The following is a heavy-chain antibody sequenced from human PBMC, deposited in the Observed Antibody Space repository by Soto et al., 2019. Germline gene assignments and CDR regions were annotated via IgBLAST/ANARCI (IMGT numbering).Heavy chain of an antibody. CDR1: GFIFSNSA. CDR2: ISYDGNNK. V-gene: IGHV3-30-3*01. J-gene: IGHJ4*02. D-gene: IGHD3-10*02. CDR3: AREVAAYVRSCFLEY. Sequence: SLILSCAGSGFIFSNSAFHWVRQAPGKGLEWVALISYDGNNKYYADSVKGQFTISRDNSKNTLYLQLHSLRADDRAVYYCAREVAAYVRSCFLEYWGQGALVTVAS.